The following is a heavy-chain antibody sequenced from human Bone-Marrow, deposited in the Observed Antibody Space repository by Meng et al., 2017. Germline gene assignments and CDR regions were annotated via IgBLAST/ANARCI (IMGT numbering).Heavy chain of an antibody. Sequence: GESLKISCAASGFTFSIYWMSCVRQAPGKGLEWVANIKPDGSEEYYLDSVKGRFTISRDNAKNSLSLQMSSLRAEDTAVYYCARDRATTLPHNYLGYWGQGTPVTVSS. CDR1: GFTFSIYW. V-gene: IGHV3-7*01. CDR3: ARDRATTLPHNYLGY. CDR2: IKPDGSEE. D-gene: IGHD1-14*01. J-gene: IGHJ4*02.